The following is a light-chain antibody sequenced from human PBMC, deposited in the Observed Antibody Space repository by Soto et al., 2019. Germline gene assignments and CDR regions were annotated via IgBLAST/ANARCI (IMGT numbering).Light chain of an antibody. Sequence: QSALTQPASVSGSPGQSITISCTGTSSDVGSYNRVSWYQQHPGKVPKLMIYEVSKRPSGVSNRFSGSKSDNTASLTISGLQAEDEADYYCCSDAGGTTYVIFGGGTKLTVL. CDR3: CSDAGGTTYVI. CDR1: SSDVGSYNR. CDR2: EVS. V-gene: IGLV2-23*02. J-gene: IGLJ2*01.